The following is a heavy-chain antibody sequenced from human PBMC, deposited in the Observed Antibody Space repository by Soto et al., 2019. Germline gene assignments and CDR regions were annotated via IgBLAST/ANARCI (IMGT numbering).Heavy chain of an antibody. V-gene: IGHV3-21*01. J-gene: IGHJ3*02. CDR3: ARAQIRRMAAVDALDI. CDR1: GYPFSSGS. CDR2: ISSSSSYI. D-gene: IGHD6-13*01. Sequence: GGSVRLCCEASGYPFSSGSMNWVRPTPGKGLEWVSSISSSSSYIYYADSVKGRFTISRDNAKNSLYLQMNSLRAEDTAVYYCARAQIRRMAAVDALDIRGQGTMVTVSS.